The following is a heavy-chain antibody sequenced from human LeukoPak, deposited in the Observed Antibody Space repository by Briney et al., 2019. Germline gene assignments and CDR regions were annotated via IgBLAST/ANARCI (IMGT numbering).Heavy chain of an antibody. CDR2: ISAYNGNT. CDR3: ARGPYYDSWSGAGY. J-gene: IGHJ4*02. V-gene: IGHV1-18*01. D-gene: IGHD3-3*01. CDR1: GYTFTSYG. Sequence: ASVKVSCKASGYTFTSYGISWVRQAPGQGLEWMGWISAYNGNTNYIQKLQGRVTMTTDTSTSTAYMELRSLRSDDTAVYYCARGPYYDSWSGAGYWGQGTLVTVSS.